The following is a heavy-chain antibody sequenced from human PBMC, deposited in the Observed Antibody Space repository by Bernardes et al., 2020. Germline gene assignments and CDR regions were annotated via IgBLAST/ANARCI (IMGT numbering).Heavy chain of an antibody. D-gene: IGHD6-19*01. J-gene: IGHJ1*01. CDR2: INTNTGDP. V-gene: IGHV7-4-1*02. CDR1: GYTFTSYS. Sequence: ASVKVSCKASGYTFTSYSMNWVRQAPGQGLEWMGRINTNTGDPTYARDFTGRFVLSLDTSTMTAYLDINDLKSADTAMYFCAREEWLGPAEFFRHWGRGTLVSVS. CDR3: AREEWLGPAEFFRH.